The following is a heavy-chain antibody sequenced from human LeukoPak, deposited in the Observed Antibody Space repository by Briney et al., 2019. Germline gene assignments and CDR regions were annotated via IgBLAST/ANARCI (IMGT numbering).Heavy chain of an antibody. Sequence: GGSLRLSCAASGFTFSSYGMHWVRQAPGKGLEWVAFIRYDGSNKYYADSVKGRFTISRDNSKNTLYLQMNSLRAEDTAVYYCAKGSGYYYGSGSVYWGQGTLVTVSS. CDR1: GFTFSSYG. CDR2: IRYDGSNK. V-gene: IGHV3-30*02. CDR3: AKGSGYYYGSGSVY. J-gene: IGHJ4*02. D-gene: IGHD3-10*01.